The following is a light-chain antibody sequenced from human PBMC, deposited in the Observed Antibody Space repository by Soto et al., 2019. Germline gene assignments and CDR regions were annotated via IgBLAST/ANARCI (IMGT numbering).Light chain of an antibody. V-gene: IGLV2-14*03. CDR2: DVR. CDR3: TSHTTTSPPVL. CDR1: SSDVGAFNF. Sequence: QSVLTQPASVSGSPGQSITISCTGTSSDVGAFNFVSWYQQHPGKAPKLMIYDVRRRPSGVSDRFSGSKSGNTASLTIYGLQAEDEADYYCTSHTTTSPPVLFGGGTKLTVL. J-gene: IGLJ2*01.